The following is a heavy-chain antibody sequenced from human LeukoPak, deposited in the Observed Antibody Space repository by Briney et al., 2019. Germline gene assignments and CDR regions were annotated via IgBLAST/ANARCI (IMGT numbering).Heavy chain of an antibody. D-gene: IGHD3-10*01. CDR3: AKDLMVRGGLGAFDI. J-gene: IGHJ3*02. CDR2: ISYDGSNK. CDR1: GFTFSSYG. Sequence: GGSLRLSCAASGFTFSSYGMHWVRQAPGKGLEWVAVISYDGSNKYYADSVKGRFTISRDNSKNTLYLQMNSLRAEDTAVYYCAKDLMVRGGLGAFDIWGQGTMVTVSS. V-gene: IGHV3-30*18.